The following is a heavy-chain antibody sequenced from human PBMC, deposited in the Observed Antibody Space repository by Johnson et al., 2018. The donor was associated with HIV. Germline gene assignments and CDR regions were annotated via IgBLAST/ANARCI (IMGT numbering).Heavy chain of an antibody. CDR3: ASEAKHHVGANRVSSFDI. D-gene: IGHD1-26*01. Sequence: VQLVESGGGLLQPGGSLRLSCAASGFTFSSYGMSWVRQAPGKGLEWVSGIRGSGYSTFYADSVKGRFAISRDNAKNSMYLQMNGLRAEDTALYYCASEAKHHVGANRVSSFDIWGQGTMVTVSA. CDR1: GFTFSSYG. CDR2: IRGSGYST. J-gene: IGHJ3*02. V-gene: IGHV3-23*04.